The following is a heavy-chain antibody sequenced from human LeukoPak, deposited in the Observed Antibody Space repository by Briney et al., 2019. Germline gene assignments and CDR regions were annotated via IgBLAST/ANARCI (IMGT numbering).Heavy chain of an antibody. V-gene: IGHV1-24*01. CDR1: GYCHSELS. D-gene: IGHD3-10*01. CDR3: ATGGTYYYGNTSYHTFDY. CDR2: FDPEDGET. Sequence: GASVKVSCKVSGYCHSELSIHWVRQAPGKRLEWMGGFDPEDGETIYAQKFQGRVTMTEDTSTNTAKMELSSLRSDDTDVYYCATGGTYYYGNTSYHTFDYWGQGTLVTVSS. J-gene: IGHJ4*02.